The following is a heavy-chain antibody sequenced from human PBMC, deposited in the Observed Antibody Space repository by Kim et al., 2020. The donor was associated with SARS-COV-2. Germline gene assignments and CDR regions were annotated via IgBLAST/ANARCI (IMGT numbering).Heavy chain of an antibody. J-gene: IGHJ4*02. CDR1: GGSISSYY. D-gene: IGHD5-12*01. Sequence: SETLSLTCTVSGGSISSYYWSWIRQPPGTGLEWIGYIYYSGSTNYNPSLKSRVTISVDTSKNQFSLKLSSVTAADTAVYYCAGHDSGYGDGFDYWGQGTLVTVSS. CDR2: IYYSGST. CDR3: AGHDSGYGDGFDY. V-gene: IGHV4-59*08.